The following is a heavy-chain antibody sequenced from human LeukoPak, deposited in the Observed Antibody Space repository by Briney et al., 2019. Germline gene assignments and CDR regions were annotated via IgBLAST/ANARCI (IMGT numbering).Heavy chain of an antibody. CDR2: ISGSGGST. Sequence: GGSLRLSCAASGFTFSSYAMSWVRQAPGKGLKWVSAISGSGGSTYYADSVKGRFTISRDNSKNTLYLQMNSLRAEDTAVYYCASPLGRHALYCSGGSCAFDYWGQGTLVTVSS. CDR1: GFTFSSYA. D-gene: IGHD2-15*01. CDR3: ASPLGRHALYCSGGSCAFDY. V-gene: IGHV3-23*01. J-gene: IGHJ4*02.